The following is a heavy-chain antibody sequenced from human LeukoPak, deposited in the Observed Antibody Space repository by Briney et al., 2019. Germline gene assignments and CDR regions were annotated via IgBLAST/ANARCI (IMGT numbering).Heavy chain of an antibody. J-gene: IGHJ6*02. D-gene: IGHD6-13*01. CDR3: ARVPIEQQLAEEYYYYYGMDV. CDR2: IWYDGSNK. V-gene: IGHV3-33*01. CDR1: GFTFSSYG. Sequence: QPGRSLRLSCAAPGFTFSSYGMHWVRQAPGKGLEWVAVIWYDGSNKYYADSVKGRFTISRDNSKNTLYLQMNSLRAEDTAVYYCARVPIEQQLAEEYYYYYGMDVWGQGTTVTVSS.